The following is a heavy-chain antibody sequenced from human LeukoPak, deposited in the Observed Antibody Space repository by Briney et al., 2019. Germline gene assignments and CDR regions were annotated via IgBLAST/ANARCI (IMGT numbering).Heavy chain of an antibody. J-gene: IGHJ4*02. CDR2: IYYSGST. CDR3: ARDYQGGYGDKTVDY. Sequence: PPETLSLTCTVSGGSISSNTYYWGWIRQPPGKGLEWIGSIYYSGSTYYNPSLKSRVTISVDTSKNQFSLKLSSVAAADTAVYYCARDYQGGYGDKTVDYWGQGTLVTVSS. CDR1: GGSISSNTYY. D-gene: IGHD5-18*01. V-gene: IGHV4-39*07.